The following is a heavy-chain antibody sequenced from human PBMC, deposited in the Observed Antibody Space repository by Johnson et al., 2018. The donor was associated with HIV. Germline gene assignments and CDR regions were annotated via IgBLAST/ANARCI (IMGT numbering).Heavy chain of an antibody. Sequence: QVQLVESGGGVVQPWRSLRLSCAASGFTFSSYAMHWVRQAPGKGLEWVAVISYDGSNKYYADSVKGRFTISRDNSKNTLYLQMNSLRAEDTAVYYCARDDLGNPFSSYDAFDIWGQGTMVTVSS. CDR3: ARDDLGNPFSSYDAFDI. CDR2: ISYDGSNK. V-gene: IGHV3-30-3*01. CDR1: GFTFSSYA. J-gene: IGHJ3*02. D-gene: IGHD6-13*01.